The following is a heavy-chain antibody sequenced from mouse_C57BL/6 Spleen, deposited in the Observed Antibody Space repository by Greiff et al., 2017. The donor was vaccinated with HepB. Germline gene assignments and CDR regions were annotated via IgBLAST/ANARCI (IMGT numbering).Heavy chain of an antibody. Sequence: VQLQQSGPVLVKPGASVKMSCKASGYTFTDYYMNWVKQSHGKSLEWIGVINPYNGGTSYNQKFKGKATLTVDKSSSTAYMELNSLTSEDSAVYYCATYGYDGSWFAYWGQGTLVTVSA. CDR1: GYTFTDYY. V-gene: IGHV1-19*01. J-gene: IGHJ3*01. CDR3: ATYGYDGSWFAY. D-gene: IGHD2-2*01. CDR2: INPYNGGT.